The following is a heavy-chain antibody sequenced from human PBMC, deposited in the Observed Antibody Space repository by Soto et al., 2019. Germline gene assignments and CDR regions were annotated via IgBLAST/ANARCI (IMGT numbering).Heavy chain of an antibody. J-gene: IGHJ4*02. CDR2: FRTGADDGTT. CDR3: AKKVNSGPGSQYFDY. Sequence: GGSLRLSCAASGFTFSSYSMSWVRQAPGKGLEWVSGFRTGADDGTTYYADSVKGRFTISRDISKNTLFLQMNSLRAEDTAIYYCAKKVNSGPGSQYFDYWGQGTLVTVSS. CDR1: GFTFSSYS. V-gene: IGHV3-23*01. D-gene: IGHD3-10*01.